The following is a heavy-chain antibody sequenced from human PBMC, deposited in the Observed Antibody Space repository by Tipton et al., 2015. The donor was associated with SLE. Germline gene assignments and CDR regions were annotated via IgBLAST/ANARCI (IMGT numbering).Heavy chain of an antibody. V-gene: IGHV4-59*08. Sequence: TLSLTCSVSGDSVANSYWSWIRQPPGKGLEWIGYIYNSGSTYYNPSLKSRVTISVDTSKNQFSLKLSSVTAADTAVYYCARHSEWEPGLFDLWGRGTLVTVSS. J-gene: IGHJ2*01. CDR2: IYNSGST. CDR1: GDSVANSY. D-gene: IGHD1-26*01. CDR3: ARHSEWEPGLFDL.